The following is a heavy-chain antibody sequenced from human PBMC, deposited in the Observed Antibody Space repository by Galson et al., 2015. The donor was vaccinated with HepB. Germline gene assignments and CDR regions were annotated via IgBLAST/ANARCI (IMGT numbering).Heavy chain of an antibody. Sequence: SLRLSCAASGFTFSGSAMHWVRQASGKGLEWVGRIRSKANSYATAYSASVEGRFTISRDDSKSTVYLQMNSLKTEDTAVYYCTRHYSKLDVLDIWGQGTMVTVSS. D-gene: IGHD6-13*01. V-gene: IGHV3-73*01. CDR1: GFTFSGSA. J-gene: IGHJ3*02. CDR2: IRSKANSYAT. CDR3: TRHYSKLDVLDI.